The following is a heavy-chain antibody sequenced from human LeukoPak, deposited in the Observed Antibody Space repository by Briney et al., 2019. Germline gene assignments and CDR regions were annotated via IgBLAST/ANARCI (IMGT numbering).Heavy chain of an antibody. CDR2: IYYSGST. J-gene: IGHJ5*02. Sequence: PSGTLSLTCTVSGGSISSSSYYWGWIRQPPGKGLEWIGSIYYSGSTYYNPSLKSRDTISVDTSKNQFSLKLSSATAADTAVYYCARSRPTVTTRASFDPWGQGTLVTVSS. D-gene: IGHD4-17*01. V-gene: IGHV4-39*01. CDR3: ARSRPTVTTRASFDP. CDR1: GGSISSSSYY.